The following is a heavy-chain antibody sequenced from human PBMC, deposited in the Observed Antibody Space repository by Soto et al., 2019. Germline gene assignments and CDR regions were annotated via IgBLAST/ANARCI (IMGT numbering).Heavy chain of an antibody. CDR3: GRGTSGNKHWFFDL. V-gene: IGHV4-59*01. Sequence: SETLSLTCTVSGGSISNYYWSWIRQPPGKGLEWIGYIYYSGSTNYNPSLKSRDTVSVDTSKNQFSLKLSSVTAADTAVYFCGRGTSGNKHWFFDLWGRGTLVTVSS. CDR1: GGSISNYY. CDR2: IYYSGST. D-gene: IGHD3-10*01. J-gene: IGHJ2*01.